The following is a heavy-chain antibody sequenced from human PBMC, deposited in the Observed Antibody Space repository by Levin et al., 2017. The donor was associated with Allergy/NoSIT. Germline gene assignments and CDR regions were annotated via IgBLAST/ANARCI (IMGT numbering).Heavy chain of an antibody. D-gene: IGHD3-22*01. J-gene: IGHJ2*01. CDR1: GGSISSSSYY. V-gene: IGHV4-39*07. Sequence: SQTLSLTCTVSGGSISSSSYYWGWIRQPPGKGLEWIGSIYYSGSTYYNPSLKSRVTISVDTSKNQFSLKLSSVTAADTAVYYCARVLRTFYYDSSGPGYWYFDLWGRGTLVTVSS. CDR3: ARVLRTFYYDSSGPGYWYFDL. CDR2: IYYSGST.